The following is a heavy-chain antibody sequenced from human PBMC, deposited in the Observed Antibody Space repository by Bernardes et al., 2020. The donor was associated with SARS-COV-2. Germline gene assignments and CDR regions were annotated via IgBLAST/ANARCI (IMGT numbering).Heavy chain of an antibody. V-gene: IGHV3-74*01. D-gene: IGHD6-19*01. J-gene: IGHJ4*02. Sequence: GGSLRLSCAASGFDFSNSWMHWVRQAPGKGLVWVSRIKSDGNTDYGDSVKGRFTVSRDNTRNTLYLQVNSLRAEDTAVYYCVRFGDPSGWGQGTRVTVSS. CDR1: GFDFSNSW. CDR2: IKSDGNT. CDR3: VRFGDPSG.